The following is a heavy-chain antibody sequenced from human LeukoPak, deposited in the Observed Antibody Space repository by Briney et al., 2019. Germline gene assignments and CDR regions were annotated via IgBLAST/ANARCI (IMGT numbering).Heavy chain of an antibody. V-gene: IGHV3-48*03. CDR3: ARGPSGYHNT. CDR2: ISSSGSTI. D-gene: IGHD5-12*01. Sequence: GGSLRLTCAAPRFTLSSYEMNWVRQAPGKGLEWVSYISSSGSTIYYADSVKGRFTISRDNSKNTLYLQMNSLRAEDTAVYYCARGPSGYHNTGGQGTLVTVSS. J-gene: IGHJ4*02. CDR1: RFTLSSYE.